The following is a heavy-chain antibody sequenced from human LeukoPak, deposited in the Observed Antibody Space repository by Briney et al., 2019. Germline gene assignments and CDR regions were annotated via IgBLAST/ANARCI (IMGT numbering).Heavy chain of an antibody. CDR2: ISGSGGST. J-gene: IGHJ6*03. D-gene: IGHD3-10*01. CDR3: AKEHITMVRGVPYYYYYMDV. V-gene: IGHV3-23*01. Sequence: GGSLRLSCAASGFTFSSYGMSWVRQAPGKGLEWVSAISGSGGSTYYADSVKGRFTISRDNSKNTLYLQMNSLRAEDTAVYYCAKEHITMVRGVPYYYYYMDVWGKGTTVTISS. CDR1: GFTFSSYG.